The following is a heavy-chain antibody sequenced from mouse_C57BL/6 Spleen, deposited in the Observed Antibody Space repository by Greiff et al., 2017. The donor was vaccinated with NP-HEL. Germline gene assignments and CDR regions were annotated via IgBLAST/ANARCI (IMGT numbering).Heavy chain of an antibody. CDR1: GFNIKDYY. D-gene: IGHD4-1*01. V-gene: IGHV14-2*01. Sequence: EVQLQQSGAELVKPGASVKLSCTASGFNIKDYYMHWVKQRTEQGLEWIGRIDPVDGDTTYAPTFQGKATITADTSSNTAYLQLSSLTSEDTAVYYCARNWAYAMDYWGQGTSVTVSS. CDR2: IDPVDGDT. J-gene: IGHJ4*01. CDR3: ARNWAYAMDY.